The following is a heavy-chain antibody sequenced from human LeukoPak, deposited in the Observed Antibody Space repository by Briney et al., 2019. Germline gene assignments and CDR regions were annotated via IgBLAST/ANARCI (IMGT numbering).Heavy chain of an antibody. CDR1: GGSISSYY. D-gene: IGHD6-19*01. V-gene: IGHV4-59*12. J-gene: IGHJ5*02. Sequence: SETLSLTCTVSGGSISSYYWSWIRQPPGKGLEWIGYIYYSGSTNYNPSLKSRVTISVDTSKNQFSLKLSSVTAADTAVYYCAREGYSSGWYSSNWFDPWGQGTLVTVSS. CDR2: IYYSGST. CDR3: AREGYSSGWYSSNWFDP.